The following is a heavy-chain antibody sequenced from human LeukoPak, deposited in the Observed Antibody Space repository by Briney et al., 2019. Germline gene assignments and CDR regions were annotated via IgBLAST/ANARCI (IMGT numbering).Heavy chain of an antibody. V-gene: IGHV3-33*01. J-gene: IGHJ6*02. D-gene: IGHD3-10*01. CDR3: AREPDHSSTWFARGDYYYGMDV. Sequence: GGSLRLSCAASGFTFSSYGMHWVRQAPGKGLEWVAVIWYDGSNKYYADSAKGRFTISRDNSKNTLYLQMNSLRAEDTAVYYCAREPDHSSTWFARGDYYYGMDVWGQGTTVTVSS. CDR1: GFTFSSYG. CDR2: IWYDGSNK.